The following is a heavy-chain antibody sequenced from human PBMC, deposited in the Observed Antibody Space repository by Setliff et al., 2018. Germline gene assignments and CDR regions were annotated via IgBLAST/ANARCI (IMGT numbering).Heavy chain of an antibody. CDR2: IHFSGTT. V-gene: IGHV4-59*11. J-gene: IGHJ4*02. D-gene: IGHD2-15*01. Sequence: SETLSLTCTVSDGSSSSHYWSWIRQPPGKGLEWIGYIHFSGTTNYNPSLKSRVTLSLDTSKNQFSLELSSVTAADTAMYYCARENGYCGGGACYFMFDYWGQGTLVTVSS. CDR3: ARENGYCGGGACYFMFDY. CDR1: DGSSSSHY.